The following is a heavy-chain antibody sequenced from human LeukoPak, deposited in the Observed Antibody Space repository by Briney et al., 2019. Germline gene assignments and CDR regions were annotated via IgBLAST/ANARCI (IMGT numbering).Heavy chain of an antibody. V-gene: IGHV4-4*07. CDR3: ASGSYAYYYMDV. D-gene: IGHD1-26*01. CDR1: GGSISSYY. J-gene: IGHJ6*03. Sequence: SETLSLTCTVSGGSISSYYWSWIRQPAGKGLEWIGRIYTSGSTNYNPSLKSRVTISVDTSKNQFSLKLSSVTAADTAVYYCASGSYAYYYMDVWGKGTTVTVSS. CDR2: IYTSGST.